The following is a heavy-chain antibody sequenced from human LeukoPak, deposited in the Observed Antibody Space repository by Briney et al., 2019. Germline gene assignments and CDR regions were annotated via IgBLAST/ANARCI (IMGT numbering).Heavy chain of an antibody. D-gene: IGHD2-2*01. CDR3: VRPGGQLRQNYDYYYMDV. CDR2: INPNSGVT. V-gene: IGHV1-2*02. J-gene: IGHJ6*03. CDR1: GYTLTRSY. Sequence: APLRVSCKASGYTLTRSYIHWGREAPGHGLERGGWINPNSGVTHYAQKSQGTVTLTRDTPNRTANIELSRLRAEDTGVYYSVRPGGQLRQNYDYYYMDVWGKGTTVTVSS.